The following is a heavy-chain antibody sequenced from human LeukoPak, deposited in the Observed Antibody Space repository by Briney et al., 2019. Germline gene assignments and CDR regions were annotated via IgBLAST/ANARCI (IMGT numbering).Heavy chain of an antibody. V-gene: IGHV3-21*01. CDR3: ARSYGSGSYLVGAFDI. J-gene: IGHJ3*02. CDR2: IDPSSTYI. CDR1: GFTFRSYS. Sequence: GGSLRLSCAASGFTFRSYSMNWVRQAPGKGLEWVSAIDPSSTYIYYADSVKGRFTISRDNAENSLYLQMNSLRAEDTAVYYCARSYGSGSYLVGAFDIWGQGTMVTVSS. D-gene: IGHD3-10*01.